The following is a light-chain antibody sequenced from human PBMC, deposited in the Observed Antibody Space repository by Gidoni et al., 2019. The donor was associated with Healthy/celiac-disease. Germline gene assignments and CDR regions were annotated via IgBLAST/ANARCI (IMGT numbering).Light chain of an antibody. J-gene: IGKJ2*01. CDR2: DAS. CDR3: QQRSNWPQNT. CDR1: QGVSSY. V-gene: IGKV3-11*01. Sequence: EIVLTQSPATLSLSPGERATLSCRASQGVSSYLAWYQQKPGQAPRLLIYDASNRATGIPARFSGSGSGTDFTLTISSLEPEDFAVYYCQQRSNWPQNTFGQGTKLEIK.